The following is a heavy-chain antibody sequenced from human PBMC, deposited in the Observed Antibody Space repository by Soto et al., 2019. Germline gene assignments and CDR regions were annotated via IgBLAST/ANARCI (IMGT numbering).Heavy chain of an antibody. D-gene: IGHD2-2*01. J-gene: IGHJ4*02. CDR1: VFTFSSYG. Sequence: QVQLVESGGGVVQPGRSLRLSCAASVFTFSSYGMHWVRQAPGKGLEWVAVISYDGSNKYYADSVKGRFTISRDNSKNTLYLQMNSLRAEDTAVYYCAKDRNRYCSSTSCYVFGGFDYWGQGTLVTVSS. CDR3: AKDRNRYCSSTSCYVFGGFDY. V-gene: IGHV3-30*18. CDR2: ISYDGSNK.